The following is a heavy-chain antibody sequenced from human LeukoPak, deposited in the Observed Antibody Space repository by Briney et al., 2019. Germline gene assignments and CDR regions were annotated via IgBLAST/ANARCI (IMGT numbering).Heavy chain of an antibody. J-gene: IGHJ4*02. D-gene: IGHD3-10*01. CDR3: AKHYMGSSYNHGLDC. Sequence: SETLSLTCTVSGGSISSVNYYWGWIRQPPGKGLEWIGSIYYSGTTYYNPSLKSRVTISVDTSKNQFSLKLSSVTAADTALYYCAKHYMGSSYNHGLDCWGQGTLVTVSS. CDR2: IYYSGTT. CDR1: GGSISSVNYY. V-gene: IGHV4-39*01.